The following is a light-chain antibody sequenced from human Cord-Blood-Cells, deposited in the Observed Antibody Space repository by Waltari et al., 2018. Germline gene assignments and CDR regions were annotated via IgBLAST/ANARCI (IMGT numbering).Light chain of an antibody. V-gene: IGKV1-39*01. CDR3: QQRYSTPLT. CDR2: AAS. J-gene: IGKJ4*01. Sequence: DIQMTQSPSSRPASVGDRVTITCRASQSISSYLNWYQQKPGKAPKLLIYAASSLQSGVPSRFSGSGSGTDFTLTISSLQPEDFAAYYCQQRYSTPLTFGGGTKVEIK. CDR1: QSISSY.